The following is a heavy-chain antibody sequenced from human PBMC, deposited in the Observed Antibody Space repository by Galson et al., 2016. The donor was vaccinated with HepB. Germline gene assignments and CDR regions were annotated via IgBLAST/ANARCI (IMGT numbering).Heavy chain of an antibody. V-gene: IGHV2-26*01. Sequence: PALVKPTQTLTLTCTVSGFSLSNGRMGVSWIRQPPGKALEWLAHIFSNDEKSYSTSLKSRLTISKDTSKSQVVLTMTNMEPVDTATYFCARTEGIDGDYFDYWGQGTLVTVSS. CDR3: ARTEGIDGDYFDY. D-gene: IGHD4-17*01. CDR2: IFSNDEK. CDR1: GFSLSNGRMG. J-gene: IGHJ4*02.